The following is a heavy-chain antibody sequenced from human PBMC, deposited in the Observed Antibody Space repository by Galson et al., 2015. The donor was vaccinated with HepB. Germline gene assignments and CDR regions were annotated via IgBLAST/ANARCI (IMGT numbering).Heavy chain of an antibody. Sequence: SCKASGYTLTNYHFHWVRQAPGQGPEWMGKIFAGGGSTRYAERFQGRVTLTRDSSTSTIYMEVSSLRSDDTAVYYCARETPDTYYFDYWGQGTPVTVSS. CDR1: GYTLTNYH. D-gene: IGHD2-15*01. CDR3: ARETPDTYYFDY. J-gene: IGHJ4*02. V-gene: IGHV1-46*01. CDR2: IFAGGGST.